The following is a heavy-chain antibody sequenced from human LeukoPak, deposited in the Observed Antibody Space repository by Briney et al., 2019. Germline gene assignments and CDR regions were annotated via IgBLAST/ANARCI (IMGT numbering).Heavy chain of an antibody. CDR2: IYSGGST. Sequence: GGSLRLSCVASGFTVSSNYVNWVRQAPGKGLEWVSLIYSGGSTYYADSVKGRFTISRDISKNTLYLQMNSLRAEDTAVYYCARDACSGGSCYQGVFDYWGQGTLVTVSS. CDR3: ARDACSGGSCYQGVFDY. D-gene: IGHD2-15*01. CDR1: GFTVSSNY. V-gene: IGHV3-53*01. J-gene: IGHJ4*02.